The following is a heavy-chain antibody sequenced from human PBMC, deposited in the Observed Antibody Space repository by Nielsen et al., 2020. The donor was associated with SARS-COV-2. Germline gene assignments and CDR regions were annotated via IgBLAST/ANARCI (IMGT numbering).Heavy chain of an antibody. D-gene: IGHD4-17*01. CDR2: ISGSGGST. CDR3: AKDRHDYGDYYFDY. J-gene: IGHJ4*02. CDR1: GFTFNSYA. V-gene: IGHV3-23*01. Sequence: GESLKISCAASGFTFNSYAMSWVRQAPGKGLEWVSAISGSGGSTYYADSVKGRFTISRDNSKNTLYLQMNSLRAEDTAVYYCAKDRHDYGDYYFDYWGQGTLVTVSS.